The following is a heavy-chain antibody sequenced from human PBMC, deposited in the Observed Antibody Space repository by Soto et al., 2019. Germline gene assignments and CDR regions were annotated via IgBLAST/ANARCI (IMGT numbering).Heavy chain of an antibody. J-gene: IGHJ6*02. CDR3: AKDRGGGYCSGGSCYGYYYGMDV. CDR1: GFTFSSYG. Sequence: QVQLVESGGGVVQPGRSLRLSCAASGFTFSSYGMHWVRQAPGKGLEWVAVISYDGSNKYYADSVKGRFTISRDNSKNTLDLEMNSLRAEDTAVYYCAKDRGGGYCSGGSCYGYYYGMDVWGQGTTVTVSS. D-gene: IGHD2-15*01. CDR2: ISYDGSNK. V-gene: IGHV3-30*18.